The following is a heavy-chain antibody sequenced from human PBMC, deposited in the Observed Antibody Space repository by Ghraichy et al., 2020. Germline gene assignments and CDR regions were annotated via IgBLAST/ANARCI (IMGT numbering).Heavy chain of an antibody. J-gene: IGHJ4*02. D-gene: IGHD2-15*01. CDR2: ITSSGTTI. CDR3: AREGGNYCSGGSCSRDFDY. Sequence: LSLTCAASGFTFSSYAMDWVRQAPGKGLEWLSYITSSGTTIYYVDSVKGRFTISRDNAKNSLYLQMSSLRDEDTAVYYCAREGGNYCSGGSCSRDFDYWGQGTLVTVSS. V-gene: IGHV3-48*02. CDR1: GFTFSSYA.